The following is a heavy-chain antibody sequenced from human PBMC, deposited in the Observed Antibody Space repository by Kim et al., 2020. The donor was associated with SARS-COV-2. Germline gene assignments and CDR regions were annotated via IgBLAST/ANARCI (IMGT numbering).Heavy chain of an antibody. V-gene: IGHV1-2*02. D-gene: IGHD3-3*01. J-gene: IGHJ5*02. Sequence: YAQKFQGRVTMTRDTSISPAYMERSRLRSDDTAVYYCARDYDYDFWSGYDPWGQGTLVTVSS. CDR3: ARDYDYDFWSGYDP.